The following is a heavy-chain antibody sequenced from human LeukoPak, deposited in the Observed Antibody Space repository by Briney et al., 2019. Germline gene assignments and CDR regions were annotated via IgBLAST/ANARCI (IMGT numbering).Heavy chain of an antibody. V-gene: IGHV1-18*01. J-gene: IGHJ4*02. D-gene: IGHD2-2*02. CDR3: ARMGYCSSTSCYIDTY. CDR1: GYTFTSYG. CDR2: ISAYNGNT. Sequence: GASVKVSCKASGYTFTSYGISWVRQAPGQGLEWMGWISAYNGNTNYAQKLQGRATMTTDTSTGTAYMELRSLRSDDTAVYYCARMGYCSSTSCYIDTYWGQGTLVTVSS.